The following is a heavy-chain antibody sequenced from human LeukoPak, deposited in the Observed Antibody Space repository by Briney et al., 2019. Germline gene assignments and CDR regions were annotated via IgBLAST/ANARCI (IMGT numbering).Heavy chain of an antibody. CDR3: ARAIAGAYFDY. CDR2: FHASGSI. Sequence: SETLSLTCSASGGSISNYYWSWIRQPAGKGLEWIGSFHASGSINYRPSLKSRVTMSVDTSKDQFSLKLSSVTAADTAVYYCARAIAGAYFDYWGQGTLVTVSS. D-gene: IGHD1-26*01. V-gene: IGHV4-4*07. CDR1: GGSISNYY. J-gene: IGHJ4*02.